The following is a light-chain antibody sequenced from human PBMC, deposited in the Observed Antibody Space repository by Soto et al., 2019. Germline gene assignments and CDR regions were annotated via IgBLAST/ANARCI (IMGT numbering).Light chain of an antibody. Sequence: EIVLTQSPGTLSLSPGERATLSCRASQSVSSSYLAWYQQKHGQAPRLLIYAASSRATGIPDRFSGSGSGTDFTLTISRLEPEDFVVYYCQQYGDSPRAFGQGTKVEIK. CDR1: QSVSSSY. V-gene: IGKV3-20*01. J-gene: IGKJ1*01. CDR3: QQYGDSPRA. CDR2: AAS.